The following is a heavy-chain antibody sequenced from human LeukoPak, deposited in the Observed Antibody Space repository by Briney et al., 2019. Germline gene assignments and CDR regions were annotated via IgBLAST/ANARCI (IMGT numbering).Heavy chain of an antibody. D-gene: IGHD3-22*01. CDR1: GFTFSSYA. V-gene: IGHV3-23*01. J-gene: IGHJ3*02. Sequence: GGSLRLSCAASGFTFSSYAMSWVRQAPGKGLEWVSAISGSGGSTYYADSVKGRFTISRDNSKNTLYLQMNSLRAEDTAVYYCAKDLKPDSSGYYPAPDAFDIWGQGTMVTVFS. CDR3: AKDLKPDSSGYYPAPDAFDI. CDR2: ISGSGGST.